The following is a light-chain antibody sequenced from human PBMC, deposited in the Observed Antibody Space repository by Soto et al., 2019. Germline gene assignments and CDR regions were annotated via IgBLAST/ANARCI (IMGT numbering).Light chain of an antibody. CDR3: AAWDDRLNGVV. CDR1: SSNIGSNT. V-gene: IGLV1-44*01. J-gene: IGLJ2*01. CDR2: SNN. Sequence: QSVVTQPPSASGTPGQRVSIACSGSSSNIGSNTVSWYQQLLGTAPKLLIYSNNQRPSGVPDRFSGSKSGTSASLAFSGLQSEDEADYYCAAWDDRLNGVVFGGGTQLTVL.